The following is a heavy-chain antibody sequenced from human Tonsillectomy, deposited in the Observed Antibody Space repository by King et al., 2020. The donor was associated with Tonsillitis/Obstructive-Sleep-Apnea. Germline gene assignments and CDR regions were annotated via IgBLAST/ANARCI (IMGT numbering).Heavy chain of an antibody. Sequence: VQLVESGGGLVQPGGSLRLSCATSGFTFRNSAMSWVRQVPGKRLEWVSAISRSGNEKYYADSVRGRFSISRDNSKNTLYLQLNSLRADDTALYYCAKEGPGGQQLIWVDSWGQGTLVTVSS. D-gene: IGHD6-13*01. V-gene: IGHV3-23*04. CDR2: ISRSGNEK. CDR1: GFTFRNSA. CDR3: AKEGPGGQQLIWVDS. J-gene: IGHJ4*02.